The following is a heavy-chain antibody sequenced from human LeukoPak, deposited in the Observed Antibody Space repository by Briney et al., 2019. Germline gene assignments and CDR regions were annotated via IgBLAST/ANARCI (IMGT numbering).Heavy chain of an antibody. J-gene: IGHJ6*02. Sequence: ASGKTSCKTSGYSFNSHHVHWVRQAPGQGLEWMGINFFHDGSTSNTQKFQGRVTMTRDTSTSTVYMELSSLSSEDTAVYYCARDSGNYHYDMDVWGQGTTVIVSS. CDR3: ARDSGNYHYDMDV. V-gene: IGHV1-46*02. CDR1: GYSFNSHH. D-gene: IGHD3-10*01. CDR2: NFFHDGST.